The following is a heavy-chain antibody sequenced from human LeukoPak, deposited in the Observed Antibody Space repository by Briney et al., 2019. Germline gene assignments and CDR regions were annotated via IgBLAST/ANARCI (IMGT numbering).Heavy chain of an antibody. CDR1: GGTFSSYA. D-gene: IGHD3-10*01. CDR3: ARGMVRAMGWGNYYYGMDV. CDR2: IIPIFGTT. Sequence: ASVKVSCKTSGGTFSSYAVSWVRQAPGQGLEWMGGIIPIFGTTNYAQKLEGRVTITADESTSTAYLELSSLRSEDTAAFYCARGMVRAMGWGNYYYGMDVWGQGTTVTVSS. J-gene: IGHJ6*02. V-gene: IGHV1-69*13.